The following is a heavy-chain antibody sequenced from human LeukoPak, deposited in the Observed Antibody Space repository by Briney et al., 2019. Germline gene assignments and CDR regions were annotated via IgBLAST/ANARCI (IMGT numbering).Heavy chain of an antibody. V-gene: IGHV4-59*01. D-gene: IGHD3-22*01. CDR1: GGSISSYY. J-gene: IGHJ4*02. Sequence: PSETLSLTCTVSGGSISSYYWSWIRQPPGKGLEWIGYIYYSGSTNYNPSLKSRGTISVVTSKNQFSLKLSSVTAADTAVYYCARQPYYYARYYFDYWGQGTLVTVSS. CDR3: ARQPYYYARYYFDY. CDR2: IYYSGST.